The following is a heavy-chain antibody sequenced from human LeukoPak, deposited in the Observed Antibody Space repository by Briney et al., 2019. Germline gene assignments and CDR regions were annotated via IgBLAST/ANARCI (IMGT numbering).Heavy chain of an antibody. CDR1: GFTFSSYS. Sequence: PGGSLRLSCAASGFTFSSYSMNWVRQAPGKGLEWVSSISSSSSYIYYADSVKGRFTISRDNAKNSLYLQMNSLRAEDTAVYYCARGIAAAGTGPDDYWGQGTLVTVSS. J-gene: IGHJ4*02. V-gene: IGHV3-21*01. CDR3: ARGIAAAGTGPDDY. CDR2: ISSSSSYI. D-gene: IGHD6-13*01.